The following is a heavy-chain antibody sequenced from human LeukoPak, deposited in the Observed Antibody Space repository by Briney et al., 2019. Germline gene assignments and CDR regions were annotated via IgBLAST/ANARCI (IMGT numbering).Heavy chain of an antibody. CDR1: GFTFSSYS. Sequence: PGGSLRLSCAASGFTFSSYSMNWVRQAPGKGLEWVSSISSSSSYIYYADSVKGRFTISRDNAKNSLYLQMNSLRAEDTAVYHCARGTTGTTGGNWFDPWGQGTLVTVSS. CDR3: ARGTTGTTGGNWFDP. D-gene: IGHD1-1*01. V-gene: IGHV3-21*03. J-gene: IGHJ5*02. CDR2: ISSSSSYI.